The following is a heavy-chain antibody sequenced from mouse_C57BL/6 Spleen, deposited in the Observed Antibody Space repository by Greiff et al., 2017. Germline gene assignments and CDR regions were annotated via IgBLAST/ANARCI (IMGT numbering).Heavy chain of an antibody. CDR1: GFNIKDDY. Sequence: VQLQQSGAELVRPGASVKLSCTASGFNIKDDYMHWVKQRPEQGLEWIGWIDPENGDTEYASKFQGKATITADTSSNTAYLQLSSLTSEDTAVYYCTTWGVNDFDYWGQGTTLTVSS. CDR3: TTWGVNDFDY. V-gene: IGHV14-4*01. D-gene: IGHD2-2*01. J-gene: IGHJ2*01. CDR2: IDPENGDT.